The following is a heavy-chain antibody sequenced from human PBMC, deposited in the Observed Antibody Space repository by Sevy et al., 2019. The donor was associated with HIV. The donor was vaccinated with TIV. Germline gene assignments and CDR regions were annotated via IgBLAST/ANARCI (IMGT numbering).Heavy chain of an antibody. J-gene: IGHJ6*02. D-gene: IGHD3-10*01. CDR3: AKDALLWFRELSAGMDV. V-gene: IGHV3-30*18. CDR1: GFTFGSYG. Sequence: GGSLRLSCAASGFTFGSYGMHWVRQAPGKGLEWVAVISYDGSNKYYADSVKGRFTISRDNSKNTLYLQMNSLRAEDTAVYYCAKDALLWFRELSAGMDVWGQGTTVTVSS. CDR2: ISYDGSNK.